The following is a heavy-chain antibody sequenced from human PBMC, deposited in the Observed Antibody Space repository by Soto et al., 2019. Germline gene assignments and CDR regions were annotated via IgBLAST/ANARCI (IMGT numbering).Heavy chain of an antibody. V-gene: IGHV3-48*03. CDR1: GFTFSSYE. CDR3: ARGYCSSTSCYPPAGTVTAGHSYY. Sequence: EVQLVESGGGLVQPGGSLRLSCAASGFTFSSYEMNWVRQAPGKGLEWVSYISSSGSTIYYEDSVKGRFTISRDNAKNSLYLQLNSLRAEDTAVYYCARGYCSSTSCYPPAGTVTAGHSYYWGQGALVPVSS. CDR2: ISSSGSTI. D-gene: IGHD2-2*01. J-gene: IGHJ4*02.